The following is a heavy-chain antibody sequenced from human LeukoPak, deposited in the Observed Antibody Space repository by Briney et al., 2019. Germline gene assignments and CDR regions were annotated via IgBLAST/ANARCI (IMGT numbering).Heavy chain of an antibody. CDR1: GFTFSSYW. D-gene: IGHD2-2*01. V-gene: IGHV3-7*01. Sequence: GGSLRLSCAASGFTFSSYWMSWVRQAPGKGLEWVANVKQDGSEKYYVDSVKGRFTISRDNAKNSLCLQMNSLRAEDTAVYYCAGCSSTSCYGNWFDPWGQGTLVTVSS. CDR2: VKQDGSEK. J-gene: IGHJ5*02. CDR3: AGCSSTSCYGNWFDP.